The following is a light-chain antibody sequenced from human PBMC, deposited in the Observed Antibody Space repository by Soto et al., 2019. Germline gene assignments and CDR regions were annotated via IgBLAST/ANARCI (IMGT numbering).Light chain of an antibody. CDR2: EAS. J-gene: IGKJ4*01. V-gene: IGKV1-5*03. CDR3: QQYEAYPLT. Sequence: DIQMTQSPSTLSASVGDRVTITCRASESISRWVAWYQQKPGKAPKLLIYEASSLESGVPSRFSGSGSGTEFTRTISSLQPDDVATYYCQQYEAYPLTFGGGTKVEIK. CDR1: ESISRW.